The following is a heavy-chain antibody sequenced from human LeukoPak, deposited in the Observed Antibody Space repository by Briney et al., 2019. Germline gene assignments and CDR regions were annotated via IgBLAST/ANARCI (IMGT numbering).Heavy chain of an antibody. V-gene: IGHV3-30*02. Sequence: GSLRLSCAASGFTFSSYGMHWVRQALGKGLEWVAFIRYDGSNKYYADSVKGRFTISRDNSKNTLYLQMNSLRAEDTAVYYCAKWPYCSSTSCYTRQPDYWGQGTLVTVSS. CDR3: AKWPYCSSTSCYTRQPDY. J-gene: IGHJ4*02. CDR2: IRYDGSNK. D-gene: IGHD2-2*02. CDR1: GFTFSSYG.